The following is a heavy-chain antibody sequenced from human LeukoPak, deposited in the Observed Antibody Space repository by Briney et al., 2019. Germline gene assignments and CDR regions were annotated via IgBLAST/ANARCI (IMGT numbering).Heavy chain of an antibody. D-gene: IGHD3-10*01. Sequence: PGGSLRLSCAASGFTFSSYAMSWVRQAPGKGLEWVSAISGSGGSTYYADSVKGRFIISRDNSKNTLYLQMNSLRAEDTAVYYCAKDGALYYYYGMDVWGQGTTVTVSS. CDR1: GFTFSSYA. CDR2: ISGSGGST. V-gene: IGHV3-23*01. J-gene: IGHJ6*02. CDR3: AKDGALYYYYGMDV.